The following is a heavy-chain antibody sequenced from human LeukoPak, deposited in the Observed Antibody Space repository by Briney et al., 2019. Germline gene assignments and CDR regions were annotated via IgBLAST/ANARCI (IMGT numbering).Heavy chain of an antibody. J-gene: IGHJ4*02. D-gene: IGHD6-13*01. CDR1: GFTFSSFG. CDR2: IRYDGSDK. CDR3: ASATFSNWFYFDQ. Sequence: GGSLRLSCEASGFTFSSFGMHWVRQAPGKGLEWVAFIRYDGSDKYYGDSVKGRFTISRDNSNNALFLQMNSLRAEGTSTYYCASATFSNWFYFDQWGQGTLVTVSS. V-gene: IGHV3-30*02.